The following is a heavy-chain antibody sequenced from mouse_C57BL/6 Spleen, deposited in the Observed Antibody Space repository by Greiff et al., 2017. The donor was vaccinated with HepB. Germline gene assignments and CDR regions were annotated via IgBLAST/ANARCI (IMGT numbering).Heavy chain of an antibody. V-gene: IGHV1-82*01. D-gene: IGHD1-1*01. CDR3: ARDYGSSGDY. CDR1: GYAFSSSW. J-gene: IGHJ2*01. Sequence: VQLQQSGPELVKPGASVKISCKASGYAFSSSWMNWVKQRPGKGLEWIGRIYPGDGDTNYNGKFKGKATLTADKSSSTAYMQLSSPTSEDSAVYFCARDYGSSGDYWGQGTTLTVSS. CDR2: IYPGDGDT.